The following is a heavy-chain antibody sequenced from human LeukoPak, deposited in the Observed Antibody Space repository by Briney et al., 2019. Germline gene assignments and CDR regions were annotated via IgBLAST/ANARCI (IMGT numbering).Heavy chain of an antibody. CDR2: IYWDDNK. CDR3: AHYGDYRFMYYFDH. CDR1: GFSLSSSGVG. D-gene: IGHD4-17*01. J-gene: IGHJ4*02. V-gene: IGHV2-5*02. Sequence: SGPTLVKPTQTLTLTCTFSGFSLSSSGVGVGWIRQPPGKALEWLALIYWDDNKLYNPSLKSRLTITKDTSKNQVVLTMTNMDPVDTATYYCAHYGDYRFMYYFDHWGRGTLVTVSS.